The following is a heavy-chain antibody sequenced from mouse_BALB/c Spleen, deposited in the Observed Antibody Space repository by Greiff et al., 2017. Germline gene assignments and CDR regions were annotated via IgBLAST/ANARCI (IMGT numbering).Heavy chain of an antibody. D-gene: IGHD1-1*01. V-gene: IGHV1-9*01. CDR1: GYTFSSYW. CDR3: ARPHYYGSSPYYFDY. CDR2: ILPGSGST. J-gene: IGHJ2*01. Sequence: VQLQQSGAELMKPGASVKISCKATGYTFSSYWIEWVKQRPGHGLEWIGEILPGSGSTNYNEKFKGKATFTADTSSNTAYMQLSSLTSEDSAVYYGARPHYYGSSPYYFDYWGQGTTLTVSS.